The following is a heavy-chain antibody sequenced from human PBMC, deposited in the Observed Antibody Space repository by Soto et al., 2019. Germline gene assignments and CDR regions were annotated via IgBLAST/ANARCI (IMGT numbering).Heavy chain of an antibody. CDR2: IIPVFGTP. D-gene: IGHD3-22*01. CDR1: GGSLSNYG. Sequence: QVQLVQSGAEVKKPGSSVKVSCKASGGSLSNYGISWVRQAPGQGLEWMGAIIPVFGTPNYAQKLQDRVTITADESTTTVYMEVRSLPSEDTAMYYCARGDATKIVVTTYYAMDVWGQGTTVTVSS. CDR3: ARGDATKIVVTTYYAMDV. J-gene: IGHJ6*02. V-gene: IGHV1-69*12.